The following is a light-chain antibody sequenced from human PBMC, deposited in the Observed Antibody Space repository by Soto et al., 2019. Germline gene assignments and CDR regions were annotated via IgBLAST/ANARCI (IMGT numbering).Light chain of an antibody. CDR1: SSNIGSYT. J-gene: IGLJ2*01. CDR2: TNN. Sequence: QSVLTQPPSASGTPGQRVTISCSGSSSNIGSYTVNWYQHLPGTAPKLLIYTNNQRPSGVPDRFSGSQSGSSASLAISGLQSEDEADYFCAAWDDSLNGYVVFGGGTQLTVL. CDR3: AAWDDSLNGYVV. V-gene: IGLV1-44*01.